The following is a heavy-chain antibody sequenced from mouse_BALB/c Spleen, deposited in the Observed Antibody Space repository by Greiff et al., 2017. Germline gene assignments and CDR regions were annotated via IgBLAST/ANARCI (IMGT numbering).Heavy chain of an antibody. Sequence: VQVVESGAELVRPGTSVKMSCKAAGYTFTNYWIGWVKQRPGHGLEWIGDIYPGGGYTNYNEKFKGKATLTADTSSSTAYMQLSSLTSEDSAIYYCARRGYYGSTHYFDYWGQGTTLTVSS. J-gene: IGHJ2*01. CDR1: GYTFTNYW. CDR2: IYPGGGYT. CDR3: ARRGYYGSTHYFDY. D-gene: IGHD1-1*01. V-gene: IGHV1-63*02.